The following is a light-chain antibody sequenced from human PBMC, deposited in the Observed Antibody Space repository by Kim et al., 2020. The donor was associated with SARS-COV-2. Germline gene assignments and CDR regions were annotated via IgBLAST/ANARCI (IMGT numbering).Light chain of an antibody. J-gene: IGKJ2*01. Sequence: ATPGDKVTISCKASHHIDDDLNWYQQRPGEAPIFIIQEATTLVPGISPRFSGSGHGTDFTLTINNIESEDAAYYFCLQHDTLPYTFGQGTKLEI. CDR3: LQHDTLPYT. V-gene: IGKV5-2*01. CDR1: HHIDDD. CDR2: EAT.